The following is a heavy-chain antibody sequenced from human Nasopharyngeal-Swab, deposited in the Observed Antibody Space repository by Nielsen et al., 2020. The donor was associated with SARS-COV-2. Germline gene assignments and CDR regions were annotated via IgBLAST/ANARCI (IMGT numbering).Heavy chain of an antibody. J-gene: IGHJ3*02. CDR1: GFFLSTFG. CDR3: AKDMTAKYCSSTSSQREDAFDI. Sequence: GRFLTLSCVAFGFFLSTFGMHWDRPPPGKGMEWVAFIRYDGTNKYYADSVKGRFTIPRDNSKNTMYLQMNSLRAENTAVYYCAKDMTAKYCSSTSSQREDAFDIWGRGTMVTVSS. CDR2: IRYDGTNK. V-gene: IGHV3-30*02. D-gene: IGHD2-2*01.